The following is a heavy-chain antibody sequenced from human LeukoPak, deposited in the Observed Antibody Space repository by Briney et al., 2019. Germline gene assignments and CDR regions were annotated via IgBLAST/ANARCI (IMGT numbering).Heavy chain of an antibody. CDR2: ISSSSSYI. CDR3: AREAYDSSGLGY. D-gene: IGHD3-22*01. J-gene: IGHJ4*02. V-gene: IGHV3-21*01. CDR1: GFTFSSYS. Sequence: GGSLRLSCAVSGFTFSSYSMNWVREARGKGVEWVSSISSSSSYIYYPHSVKGRFTISRDNAKNSLYLQMNSLRAEDTAVYYCAREAYDSSGLGYWGQGTLVTVSS.